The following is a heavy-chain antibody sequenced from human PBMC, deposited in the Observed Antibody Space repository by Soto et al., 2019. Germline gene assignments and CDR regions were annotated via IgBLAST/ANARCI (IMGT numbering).Heavy chain of an antibody. D-gene: IGHD3-22*01. Sequence: PGESLKISCKGSGYSFTSYWISWVRQMPGKGLEWMGRIDPSDSYTNYSPSFQGHVTISADKSISTAYLQWSSLKASDTAMYYCARQVGINMIVVDHGMDVWGQGNTVTVSS. CDR1: GYSFTSYW. CDR3: ARQVGINMIVVDHGMDV. CDR2: IDPSDSYT. V-gene: IGHV5-10-1*01. J-gene: IGHJ6*02.